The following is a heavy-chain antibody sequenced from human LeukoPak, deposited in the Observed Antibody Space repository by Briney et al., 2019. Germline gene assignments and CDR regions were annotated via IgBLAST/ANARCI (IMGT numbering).Heavy chain of an antibody. CDR2: ISSSSTI. J-gene: IGHJ4*02. D-gene: IGHD2-2*01. V-gene: IGHV3-48*01. CDR3: ARGYYARLDY. Sequence: PGGSLRLSCAASGFTFSSYSMNWVRQAPGKGLEWVSYISSSSTIYYADSVMGRFTISRDNAKSSLYLQMNSLRAEDTAVYYCARGYYARLDYWGQGTLVTVSS. CDR1: GFTFSSYS.